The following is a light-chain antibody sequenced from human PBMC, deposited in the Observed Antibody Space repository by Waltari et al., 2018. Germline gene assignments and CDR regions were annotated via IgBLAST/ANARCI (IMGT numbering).Light chain of an antibody. Sequence: QSVLTQPPSASGTPGQRVTISCSGRSSNLGSTYVYWYQPLPGTAPKLLIYRNNQRPSGVPDRFSGSKSGTSASLAISGLRSEDEADYYCQSYDSSLSGGNVFGTGTKVTVL. CDR3: QSYDSSLSGGNV. V-gene: IGLV1-47*01. CDR1: SSNLGSTY. J-gene: IGLJ1*01. CDR2: RNN.